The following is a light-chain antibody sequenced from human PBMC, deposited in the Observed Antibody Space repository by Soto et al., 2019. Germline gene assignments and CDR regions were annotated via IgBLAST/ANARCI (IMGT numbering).Light chain of an antibody. J-gene: IGLJ2*01. CDR3: SSYTSSSTYVV. CDR1: SSDVGGYNY. CDR2: DVS. V-gene: IGLV2-14*01. Sequence: QYVLTQPASESGSPGQSITISCTGTSSDVGGYNYVSWYQQHPGKAPKLMIYDVSNRPSGVSNRFSGSKSGNTASLTISGLQAEDEADYYCSSYTSSSTYVVFGGGTKLTVL.